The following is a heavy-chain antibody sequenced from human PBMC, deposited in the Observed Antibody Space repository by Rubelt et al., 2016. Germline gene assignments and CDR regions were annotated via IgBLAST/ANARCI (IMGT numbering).Heavy chain of an antibody. J-gene: IGHJ4*02. CDR2: IIPIFGTA. CDR3: ARINWNPDY. Sequence: QAPGQGLEWMGGIIPIFGTANYAQKFQGRVTITADKSTSTAYMELSSLRSEDTAVYYCARINWNPDYWGQGTLVTVSS. V-gene: IGHV1-69*06. D-gene: IGHD1-20*01.